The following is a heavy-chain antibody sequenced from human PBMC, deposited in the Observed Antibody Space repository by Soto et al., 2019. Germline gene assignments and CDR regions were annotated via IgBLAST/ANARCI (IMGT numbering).Heavy chain of an antibody. CDR1: GFPFSSYA. CDR3: AKSLSASPNYFFDS. D-gene: IGHD1-1*01. Sequence: GGSLRLSCAASGFPFSSYAMTWVRQAPGKGLEWVSGISGSCTITYDADSVNGRFTISRDKSKNTLYLQMNSLRADDTAVYYCAKSLSASPNYFFDSWGQGTLVTVSS. CDR2: ISGSCTIT. V-gene: IGHV3-23*01. J-gene: IGHJ4*02.